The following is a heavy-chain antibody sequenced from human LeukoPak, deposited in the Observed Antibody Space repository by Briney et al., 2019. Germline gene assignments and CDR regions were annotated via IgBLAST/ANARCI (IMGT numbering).Heavy chain of an antibody. D-gene: IGHD3-10*01. Sequence: SQTLSLTCAISGDSVSSNSAAWNWIRQSPSRGLEWLGRTYYRSKWYNDYAVSVKSRITINPDTSKNQFSLQLNSVTPEDTAVYYCARGARLALLWFGELLKHDAFDIWGQGTMVTVSS. CDR3: ARGARLALLWFGELLKHDAFDI. V-gene: IGHV6-1*01. J-gene: IGHJ3*02. CDR1: GDSVSSNSAA. CDR2: TYYRSKWYN.